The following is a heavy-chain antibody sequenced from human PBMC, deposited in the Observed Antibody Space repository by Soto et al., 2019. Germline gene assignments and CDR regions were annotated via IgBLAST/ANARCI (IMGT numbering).Heavy chain of an antibody. V-gene: IGHV3-30*03. D-gene: IGHD6-19*01. CDR2: ISFDGSNT. CDR3: GAGQFFSDY. CDR1: GFTFSSYG. J-gene: IGHJ4*02. Sequence: QVQLVESGGGVVQPGRSLRLSCAASGFTFSSYGMHWVRQAPGKGLEWVALISFDGSNTYYADSVKGRFTISRDNSQNTLYPQMPSLRAEDTSLYYCGAGQFFSDYWGQGTLVTVSS.